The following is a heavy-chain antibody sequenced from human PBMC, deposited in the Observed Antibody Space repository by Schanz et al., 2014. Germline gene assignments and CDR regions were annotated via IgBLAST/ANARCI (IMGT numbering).Heavy chain of an antibody. CDR1: GFTFSNYA. Sequence: EVQLVESGGGLVQPGGSLRLSCTASGFTFSNYAMHWVRQTPDKGLEWVSGLSANGDSTFYSSSVKGRFTISRDNAKNTLYLQMNSLRAEDTAVYYCARPALWFGDNCFDPWGQGTLXTVSS. J-gene: IGHJ5*02. CDR2: LSANGDST. D-gene: IGHD3-10*01. V-gene: IGHV3-64*01. CDR3: ARPALWFGDNCFDP.